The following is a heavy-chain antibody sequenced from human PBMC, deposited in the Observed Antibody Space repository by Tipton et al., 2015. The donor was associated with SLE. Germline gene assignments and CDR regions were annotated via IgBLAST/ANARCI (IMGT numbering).Heavy chain of an antibody. J-gene: IGHJ3*02. CDR1: GGSISSGGYY. D-gene: IGHD4-17*01. Sequence: LRLSCTVSGGSISSGGYYWSWIRQHPGKGLEWIGYIYYSGSTNYNPSLKSRVTISVDTSKNQFSLKLSSVTAADTAVYYCARDPFPTVTTGAFDIWGQGTMVTVSS. V-gene: IGHV4-61*08. CDR3: ARDPFPTVTTGAFDI. CDR2: IYYSGST.